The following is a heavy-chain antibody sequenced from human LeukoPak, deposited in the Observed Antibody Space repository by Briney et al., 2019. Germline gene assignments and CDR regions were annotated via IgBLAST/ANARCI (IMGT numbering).Heavy chain of an antibody. V-gene: IGHV4-59*01. CDR1: GGSISSYY. CDR3: ARGITTVTTEFQQYYVDV. J-gene: IGHJ6*03. Sequence: PSETLSLTCTVSGGSISSYYWSWIRQPPGKGLEWIGYIYYSGSTNYNPSLKSRVTISVDTSKNQFSLKLSSVTAADTAVYYCARGITTVTTEFQQYYVDVWGKGTTVTVSS. CDR2: IYYSGST. D-gene: IGHD4-17*01.